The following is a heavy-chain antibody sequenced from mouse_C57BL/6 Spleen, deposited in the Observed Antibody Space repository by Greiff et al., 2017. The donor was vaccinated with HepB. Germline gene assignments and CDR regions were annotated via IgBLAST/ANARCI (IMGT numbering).Heavy chain of an antibody. D-gene: IGHD4-1*01. V-gene: IGHV1-81*01. CDR3: ARLDWGAWFAY. CDR1: GHTFTSYG. Sequence: QVQLQQSGAELARPGASVKLSCKASGHTFTSYGISWVKQRTGQGLEWIGEIYPRSGNTYYNEKFKGKATLTADKSSSTAYMELRSLTSEDSAVYFCARLDWGAWFAYWGQGTLVTVSA. CDR2: IYPRSGNT. J-gene: IGHJ3*01.